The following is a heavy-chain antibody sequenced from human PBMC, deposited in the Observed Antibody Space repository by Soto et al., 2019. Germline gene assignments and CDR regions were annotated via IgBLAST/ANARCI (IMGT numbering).Heavy chain of an antibody. J-gene: IGHJ6*02. CDR3: ARGAKNIYAMDV. CDR1: GFAFSTYW. CDR2: IKFDGSST. Sequence: EVQLVESGGGLVQPGGSLRLSCAASGFAFSTYWMHWVRQAPGKGLLWVSRIKFDGSSTYYADSVKGRFTISRDDAKNTLFLQMNCLRVDDTAVYYCARGAKNIYAMDVWGQGTTVTVSS. V-gene: IGHV3-74*01.